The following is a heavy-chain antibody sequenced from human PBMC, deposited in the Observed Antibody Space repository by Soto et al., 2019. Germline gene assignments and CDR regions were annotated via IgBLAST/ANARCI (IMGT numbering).Heavy chain of an antibody. V-gene: IGHV4-31*03. CDR2: IHYSGTT. CDR3: ARDGRPRNYYNYIMDV. Sequence: SETLSLTCTVSGGTISSGDYYWTWIRQPPGKGLEWIGYIHYSGTTYYNPSLKSRLTISVDTSKRQFSLKLTSVTAADTAVYYCARDGRPRNYYNYIMDVWGQGTTVTVSS. J-gene: IGHJ6*02. CDR1: GGTISSGDYY.